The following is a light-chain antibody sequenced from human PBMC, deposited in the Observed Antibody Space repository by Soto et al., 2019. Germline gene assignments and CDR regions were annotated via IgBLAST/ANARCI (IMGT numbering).Light chain of an antibody. CDR1: SSDVGGSNY. CDR2: DVS. Sequence: QSALTQPASVSGSPGQSITISCTGTSSDVGGSNYVSWYQQHPGKAPKLMIYDVSNRPSGVSNRFSGSKSGNTASLTISGLQAKDEADYYCGSYSSSSTLYVFGTGTKVTVL. CDR3: GSYSSSSTLYV. J-gene: IGLJ1*01. V-gene: IGLV2-14*03.